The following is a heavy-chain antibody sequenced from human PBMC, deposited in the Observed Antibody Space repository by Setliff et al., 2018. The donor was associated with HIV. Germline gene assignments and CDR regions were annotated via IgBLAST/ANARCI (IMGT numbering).Heavy chain of an antibody. V-gene: IGHV1-69*05. CDR3: ARDFGGYCSSMSCPGLFDP. J-gene: IGHJ5*02. CDR1: GGTFSNYG. D-gene: IGHD2-2*01. Sequence: SVKVSCKASGGTFSNYGMSWVRRAPGQGLEWMGGIIPISGTANYAQRFQGRVTITTDESTSTAYMELSGLRSEDTAVYYCARDFGGYCSSMSCPGLFDPWGQGTLVTVSS. CDR2: IIPISGTA.